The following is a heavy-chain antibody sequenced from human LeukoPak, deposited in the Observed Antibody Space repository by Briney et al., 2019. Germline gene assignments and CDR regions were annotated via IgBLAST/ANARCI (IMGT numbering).Heavy chain of an antibody. Sequence: PGGSLRLSCAASGFTFSNYAMHWVRQAPGKGLDFVSSISTDGDNTDYGSSVKGRFTVSRDNSKNTLYLRMGSLSAEDMAVYYCARDLALGDDAFDIWGQGTMVTVSS. D-gene: IGHD2-21*02. CDR3: ARDLALGDDAFDI. CDR1: GFTFSNYA. V-gene: IGHV3-64*01. CDR2: ISTDGDNT. J-gene: IGHJ3*02.